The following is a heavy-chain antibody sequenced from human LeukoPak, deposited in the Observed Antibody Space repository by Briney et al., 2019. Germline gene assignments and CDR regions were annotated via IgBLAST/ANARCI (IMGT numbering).Heavy chain of an antibody. Sequence: ASVKVSCKASGGTFSSYATSWVRQAPGQGLEWMGRIIPILGIANYAQKFQGRVTITADKSTSTAYMELSSLRSEDTAVYYCARGGVSEQLAPDYWGQGTLVTVSS. J-gene: IGHJ4*02. CDR2: IIPILGIA. D-gene: IGHD6-6*01. CDR3: ARGGVSEQLAPDY. V-gene: IGHV1-69*04. CDR1: GGTFSSYA.